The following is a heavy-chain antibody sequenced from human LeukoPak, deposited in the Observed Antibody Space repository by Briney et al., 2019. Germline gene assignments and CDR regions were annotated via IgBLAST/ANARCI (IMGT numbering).Heavy chain of an antibody. CDR2: ISGSGGST. Sequence: TGGSLRLSCGASGFTFSNYAMSWVRQGPGKGLEWVSAISGSGGSTYYADSVKGRFTISRDNSKNTLYLQMNSLRAEDTAVYYCAKGASGSYRYYYYYGMDVWGKGTTVTVSS. D-gene: IGHD3-10*01. J-gene: IGHJ6*04. V-gene: IGHV3-23*01. CDR3: AKGASGSYRYYYYYGMDV. CDR1: GFTFSNYA.